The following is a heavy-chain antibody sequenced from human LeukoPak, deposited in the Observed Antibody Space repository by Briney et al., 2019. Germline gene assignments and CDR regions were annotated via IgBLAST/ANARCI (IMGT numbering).Heavy chain of an antibody. CDR2: ISAYNGNT. Sequence: ASVKVSCKASGYTFTSYGISWVRQAPGQGLEWMGWISAYNGNTNYAQKFQGRVTITTDESTSTAYMELSSLRSEDTAVYYCARVASSYSSSSLPYYYYYYMDVWGKGTTVTVSS. J-gene: IGHJ6*03. CDR1: GYTFTSYG. V-gene: IGHV1-18*01. CDR3: ARVASSYSSSSLPYYYYYYMDV. D-gene: IGHD6-6*01.